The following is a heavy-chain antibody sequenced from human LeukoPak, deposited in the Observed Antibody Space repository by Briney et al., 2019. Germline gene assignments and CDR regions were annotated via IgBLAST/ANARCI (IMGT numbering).Heavy chain of an antibody. D-gene: IGHD1-14*01. CDR2: INHSGST. J-gene: IGHJ4*02. CDR3: ARQTSIAGFDY. Sequence: SETLSLTCAVSGGSLSGYYWTWIRQPPGKGLEWIGEINHSGSTNYNPSLKSRVTISVDTSKNHFSLKLSSVTAADTAVYYCARQTSIAGFDYWGQGTLVTVSS. CDR1: GGSLSGYY. V-gene: IGHV4-34*01.